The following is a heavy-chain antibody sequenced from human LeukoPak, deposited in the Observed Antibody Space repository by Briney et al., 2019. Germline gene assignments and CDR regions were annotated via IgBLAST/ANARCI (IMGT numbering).Heavy chain of an antibody. Sequence: GGSLRLSCATSGFTFSTYAMSWVRQAPGKGLEWISVIYSGGSNHYADSVKGRFTISRDNSKNTLFLQMNSLRAEDTAVYYCAKEEQQFDNFGYWGQGALVTVSA. D-gene: IGHD6-6*01. CDR2: IYSGGSN. V-gene: IGHV3-23*03. CDR3: AKEEQQFDNFGY. CDR1: GFTFSTYA. J-gene: IGHJ4*02.